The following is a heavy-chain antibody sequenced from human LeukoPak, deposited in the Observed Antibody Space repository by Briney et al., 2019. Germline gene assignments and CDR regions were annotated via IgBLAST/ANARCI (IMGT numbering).Heavy chain of an antibody. V-gene: IGHV3-48*03. J-gene: IGHJ4*02. CDR3: VDGTPFDY. CDR1: GFTFRSYE. CDR2: ISSSGSTI. D-gene: IGHD5-24*01. Sequence: GGSLRLSCAASGFTFRSYEMNWVRQAPGKGLEWVSFISSSGSTIYYADSVKGRFTISRDNAKNSLYLQVNSLRAEDTAVYYCVDGTPFDYWGQGTLVTVSS.